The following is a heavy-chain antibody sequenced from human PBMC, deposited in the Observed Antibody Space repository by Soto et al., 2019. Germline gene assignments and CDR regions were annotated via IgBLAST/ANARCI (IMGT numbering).Heavy chain of an antibody. CDR1: GFTFSSSW. CDR2: INSDGSST. Sequence: GGSLRLSSAASGFTFSSSWMHWVRQAPGKGLVWVSRINSDGSSTTYADSVKGRFTISRDNAKNSGYLHMNSLRAEDTAVYYCARDPAADDSWGQGTLVTVYS. CDR3: ARDPAADDS. V-gene: IGHV3-74*01. D-gene: IGHD6-13*01. J-gene: IGHJ5*01.